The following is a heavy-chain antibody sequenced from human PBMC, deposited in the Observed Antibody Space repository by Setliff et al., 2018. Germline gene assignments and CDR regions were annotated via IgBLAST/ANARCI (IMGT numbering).Heavy chain of an antibody. CDR1: GGTFSNIG. V-gene: IGHV7-4-1*01. CDR2: INTKTATP. CDR3: ARDLPTEYETIRDTFDV. J-gene: IGHJ3*01. Sequence: ASVKVSCKASGGTFSNIGISWVRQAPGQGVEWMGWINTKTATPSYAQGFTGRFVFSLDTSASTAHLQIDSLTSEDTAVYYCARDLPTEYETIRDTFDVWGQGTKVTVSS. D-gene: IGHD2-21*01.